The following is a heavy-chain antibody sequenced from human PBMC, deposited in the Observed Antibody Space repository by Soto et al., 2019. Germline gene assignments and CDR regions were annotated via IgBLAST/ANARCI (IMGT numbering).Heavy chain of an antibody. CDR2: IWYDGSNK. Sequence: SCAASGFTFSSYGMHWVRQAPGKGLEWVAVIWYDGSNKYYADSVKGRFTISRDNSKNTLYLQMNSLRAEDTAVYYCARVNGLVPAATPYYYYGMDVWGQGTTVTVSS. V-gene: IGHV3-33*01. D-gene: IGHD2-2*01. CDR3: ARVNGLVPAATPYYYYGMDV. CDR1: GFTFSSYG. J-gene: IGHJ6*02.